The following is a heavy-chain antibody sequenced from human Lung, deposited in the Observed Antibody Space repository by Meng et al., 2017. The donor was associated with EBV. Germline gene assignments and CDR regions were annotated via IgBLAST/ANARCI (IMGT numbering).Heavy chain of an antibody. Sequence: GLLVRFGGEVKKPGASVQVSCKASGYSFTTYAMHWVRQAPGQRLEWMGWINAGNGNTKYSEKFQSRVTITRDTAASTAYMELSSLRSEDTAVYYCARTGCSSSSCYDYWGQGTLVTVSS. J-gene: IGHJ4*02. CDR1: GYSFTTYA. CDR3: ARTGCSSSSCYDY. D-gene: IGHD2-2*01. V-gene: IGHV1-3*01. CDR2: INAGNGNT.